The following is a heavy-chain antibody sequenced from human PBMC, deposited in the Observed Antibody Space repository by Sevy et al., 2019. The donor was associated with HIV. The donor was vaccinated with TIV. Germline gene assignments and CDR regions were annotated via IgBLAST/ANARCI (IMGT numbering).Heavy chain of an antibody. CDR1: GGSITSLY. J-gene: IGHJ5*01. V-gene: IGHV4-59*08. CDR2: IYYNGHI. Sequence: SETLSLTCTVSGGSITSLYWNWIRQPPGKGLEWFANIYYNGHINYNPSPKSRVTLSLATSKNQFSLRPSSATAADTAMYYCAGENAWGSGDSWGQGTLVTVSS. D-gene: IGHD6-19*01. CDR3: AGENAWGSGDS.